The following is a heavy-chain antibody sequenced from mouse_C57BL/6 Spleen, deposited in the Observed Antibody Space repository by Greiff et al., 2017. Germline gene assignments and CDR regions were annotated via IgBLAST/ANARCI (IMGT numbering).Heavy chain of an antibody. D-gene: IGHD2-4*01. J-gene: IGHJ4*01. V-gene: IGHV1-5*01. Sequence: VQLQQSGTVLARPGASVKMSCKTSGYTFTSYWMHWVKQRPGQGLEWIGAIYSGNSDTSYNQKFKGKGKLTAVTSASTAYMELSSLTNEDSAVYYCTRGGDYRYYYAMDYWGQGTSVTVSS. CDR3: TRGGDYRYYYAMDY. CDR2: IYSGNSDT. CDR1: GYTFTSYW.